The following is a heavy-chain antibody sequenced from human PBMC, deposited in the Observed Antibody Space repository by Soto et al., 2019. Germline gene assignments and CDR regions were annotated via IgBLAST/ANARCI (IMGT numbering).Heavy chain of an antibody. CDR2: ISWDGSKK. CDR1: GFTFRSYG. CDR3: ARGWSYHILTGYSAPYDD. D-gene: IGHD3-9*01. Sequence: QVQLVESGGGVVQPGRSLRLSCAASGFTFRSYGMHWGRQAPGKGLEWVTFISWDGSKKYYGDSVKGRLTISRDNSKNTLYLEINSLRREDTAVYFCARGWSYHILTGYSAPYDDWGQGTQVIVSS. J-gene: IGHJ4*02. V-gene: IGHV3-30*03.